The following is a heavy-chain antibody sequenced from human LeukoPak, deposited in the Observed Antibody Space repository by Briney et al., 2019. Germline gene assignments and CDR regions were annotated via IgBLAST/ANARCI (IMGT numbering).Heavy chain of an antibody. Sequence: PGGSLRLSCAASGFTFSTYGMHWVRQAPGKGLEWVAVIRYDGNNKFYVDSVRGRFTISRDNSKNTLYLQMNSLRAEDTAVYYCARAYYSDITDYPYIGYRGQGVLVTVSS. CDR2: IRYDGNNK. D-gene: IGHD3-22*01. J-gene: IGHJ4*02. CDR1: GFTFSTYG. V-gene: IGHV3-33*01. CDR3: ARAYYSDITDYPYIGY.